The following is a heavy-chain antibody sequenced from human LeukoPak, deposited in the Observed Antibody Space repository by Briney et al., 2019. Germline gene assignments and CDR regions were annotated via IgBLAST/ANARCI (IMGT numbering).Heavy chain of an antibody. CDR3: ARLYDFGSGYYRDY. CDR2: IKQDGSEK. Sequence: QPGGSLRLSCAASGFTFSNYWMSWVRQAPGKGLEWVANIKQDGSEKYYVDSVKGRFTVSRDNAKNSLYLQMNSLRAEDTAVYYCARLYDFGSGYYRDYWGQGTLVTVSS. D-gene: IGHD3-3*01. CDR1: GFTFSNYW. J-gene: IGHJ4*02. V-gene: IGHV3-7*01.